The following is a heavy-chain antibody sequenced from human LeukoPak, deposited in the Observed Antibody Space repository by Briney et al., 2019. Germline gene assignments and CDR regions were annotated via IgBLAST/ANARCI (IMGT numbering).Heavy chain of an antibody. CDR3: AKASAGTCSGARCYYFDS. V-gene: IGHV3-23*01. D-gene: IGHD2-15*01. CDR2: FSGSVDTT. CDR1: GFTFTTYA. Sequence: PGGSLRLSCAASGFTFTTYAMSWVRQTPGKGVEGVSTFSGSVDTTYHADSVKGRFTISRDNSKNTVYLQMNSLRAEDTAVYYCAKASAGTCSGARCYYFDSWGQGTPVTVSS. J-gene: IGHJ4*02.